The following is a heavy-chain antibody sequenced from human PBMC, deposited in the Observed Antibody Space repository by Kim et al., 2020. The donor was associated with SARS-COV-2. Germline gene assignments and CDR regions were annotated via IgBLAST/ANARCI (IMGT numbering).Heavy chain of an antibody. Sequence: ASVKVSCKASGYTFTSYGISWVRQAPGQGLEWMGWISAYNGNTNYAQKLQGRVTMTTDTSTSTAYMELRSLRSDDTAVYYCARVAIFGVVTMLGYFDLWGRGTLVTVSS. D-gene: IGHD3-3*01. CDR2: ISAYNGNT. V-gene: IGHV1-18*01. CDR1: GYTFTSYG. CDR3: ARVAIFGVVTMLGYFDL. J-gene: IGHJ2*01.